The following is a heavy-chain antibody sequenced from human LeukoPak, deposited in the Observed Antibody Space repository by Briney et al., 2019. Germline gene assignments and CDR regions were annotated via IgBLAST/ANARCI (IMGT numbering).Heavy chain of an antibody. CDR3: ARRGITYSSSFFAY. CDR2: VFYSGNT. Sequence: SETLSLTCTVSGDSIGSSNYYWGWIRQPPGKGLEWIGSVFYSGNTYYNPSLKSRVTISVETSKNQFSCKLYSVTAAQTATYCYARRGITYSSSFFAYWGEGTPVTVSS. CDR1: GDSIGSSNYY. J-gene: IGHJ4*02. D-gene: IGHD6-13*01. V-gene: IGHV4-39*07.